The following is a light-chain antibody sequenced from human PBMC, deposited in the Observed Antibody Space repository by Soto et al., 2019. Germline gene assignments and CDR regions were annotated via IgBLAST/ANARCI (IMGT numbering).Light chain of an antibody. CDR2: GAS. V-gene: IGKV3-20*01. Sequence: EIVLTQSPGTLSLSPGERATLSCRASQSVSSSYLAWYQQKHGQAPRLLIYGASSRDTGIPDRFSGSGSGTDFTLTISRLEPEDFAVYYCQQYGSSPLTFGGGTKVEIK. J-gene: IGKJ4*01. CDR3: QQYGSSPLT. CDR1: QSVSSSY.